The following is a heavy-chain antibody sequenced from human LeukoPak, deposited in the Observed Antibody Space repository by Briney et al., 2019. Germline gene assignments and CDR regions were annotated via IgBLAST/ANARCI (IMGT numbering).Heavy chain of an antibody. Sequence: PGGSLRLSCAASGFTFSSYSMNWVRQAPGKGLEWVSSISSSSSYIYYADSAKGRFTISRDNAKNSPYLQMNSLRAEDTAVYYCARDRQIAAHDYWGQGTLVTVSS. J-gene: IGHJ4*02. CDR1: GFTFSSYS. D-gene: IGHD6-13*01. V-gene: IGHV3-21*01. CDR3: ARDRQIAAHDY. CDR2: ISSSSSYI.